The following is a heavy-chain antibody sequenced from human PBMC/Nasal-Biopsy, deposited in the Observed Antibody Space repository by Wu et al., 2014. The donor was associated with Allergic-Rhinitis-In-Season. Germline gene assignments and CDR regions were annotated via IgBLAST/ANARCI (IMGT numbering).Heavy chain of an antibody. Sequence: LRLSCAASGFTFSTYWMSWVRQAPVKGLEYVANIKEDGSEKYYVDSVKGRFTISRDNAKNSLYLQMSSLRAEDTAVYYCARGAGAYSGSNYLPNYWGQGTLVTVSS. CDR1: GFTFSTYW. J-gene: IGHJ4*02. CDR3: ARGAGAYSGSNYLPNY. V-gene: IGHV3-7*03. CDR2: IKEDGSEK. D-gene: IGHD1-26*01.